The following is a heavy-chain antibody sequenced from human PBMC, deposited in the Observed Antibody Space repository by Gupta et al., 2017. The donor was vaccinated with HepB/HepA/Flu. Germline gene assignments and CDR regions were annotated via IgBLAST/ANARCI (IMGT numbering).Heavy chain of an antibody. CDR2: IHHSGIT. V-gene: IGHV4-31*03. J-gene: IGHJ4*02. CDR3: ARDIKFNGSCLDD. CDR1: GGSISSDVYY. D-gene: IGHD1-14*01. Sequence: QVQLQESGPGLVKPSQTLSLTCTVSGGSISSDVYYWSWIRQHPGRGLEWIGYIHHSGITYYNPSLKSRRSVSMDTSKNELSLKLNSVTAADTAGYFCARDIKFNGSCLDDWGRGTLVTVSS.